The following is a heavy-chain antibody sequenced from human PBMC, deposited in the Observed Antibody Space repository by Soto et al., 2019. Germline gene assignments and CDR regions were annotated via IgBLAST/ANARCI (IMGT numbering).Heavy chain of an antibody. CDR3: ARGYSSGWVYNWFDP. J-gene: IGHJ5*02. V-gene: IGHV4-59*01. CDR1: GGSISSYY. CDR2: IYYSGST. Sequence: TAETLSLTCTVSGGSISSYYWSWIRQPPGKGLEWIGYIYYSGSTNYNPSLKSRVTISVDTSKNQFSLKLSSVTAADTAVYYCARGYSSGWVYNWFDPWGQGTLVTVSS. D-gene: IGHD6-19*01.